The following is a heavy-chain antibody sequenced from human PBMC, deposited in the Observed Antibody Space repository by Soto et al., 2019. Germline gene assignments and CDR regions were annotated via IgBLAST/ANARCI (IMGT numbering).Heavy chain of an antibody. J-gene: IGHJ4*02. CDR2: IIPIFGTA. Sequence: ASVKVSCKASGGTFSSYAMSWVRQAPGQGLEWMGGIIPIFGTANYAQKFQGRVTITADESTSTAYMELSSLRSEDTAVYYCATLVAAYSYGINFDYWGQGTLVTVSS. D-gene: IGHD5-18*01. CDR3: ATLVAAYSYGINFDY. V-gene: IGHV1-69*13. CDR1: GGTFSSYA.